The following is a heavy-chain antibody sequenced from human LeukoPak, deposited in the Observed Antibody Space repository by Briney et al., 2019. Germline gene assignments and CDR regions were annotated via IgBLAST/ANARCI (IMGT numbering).Heavy chain of an antibody. CDR2: IGTAGDT. V-gene: IGHV3-13*01. CDR3: ARAFYGSKTPIDY. CDR1: GFTFSSYD. J-gene: IGHJ4*02. D-gene: IGHD3-10*01. Sequence: GGSLRLSCAASGFTFSSYDMHWVRQATGKGLEWVSAIGTAGDTYYPGSVKGRFTISRENAKNSLYLQMNSLRAGDTAVYYCARAFYGSKTPIDYWGQGTLVTVSS.